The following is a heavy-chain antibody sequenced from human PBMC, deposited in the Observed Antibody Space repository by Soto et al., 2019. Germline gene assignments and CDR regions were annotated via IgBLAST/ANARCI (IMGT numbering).Heavy chain of an antibody. V-gene: IGHV3-11*05. CDR3: ARSSGYESDC. CDR1: GFTFSDYY. CDR2: ISSSSAYT. Sequence: QVQLVESGGGLVKPGGSLRLSCAASGFTFSDYYMIWIRQAPGKGLEWVSYISSSSAYTSYADSVKGRFTISRDNAKNSVYLQMNTLRAEDTAVYFCARSSGYESDCWGQGTLVTVSS. J-gene: IGHJ4*02. D-gene: IGHD5-12*01.